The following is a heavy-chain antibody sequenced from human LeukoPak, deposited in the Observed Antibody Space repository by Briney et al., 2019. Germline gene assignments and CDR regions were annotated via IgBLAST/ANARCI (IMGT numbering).Heavy chain of an antibody. V-gene: IGHV4-59*01. J-gene: IGHJ5*02. CDR3: ARDLGCGGDCYNWFDP. CDR1: GGSISSYY. CDR2: IYYSGST. D-gene: IGHD2-21*02. Sequence: PSETLSLTCTVSGGSISSYYWSWIRQPPGKGLEWIGYIYYSGSTNYNPSLKSRVTISVDTSKNQFSLKLSSVTAADTAVYYCARDLGCGGDCYNWFDPWGQGTLVTVSS.